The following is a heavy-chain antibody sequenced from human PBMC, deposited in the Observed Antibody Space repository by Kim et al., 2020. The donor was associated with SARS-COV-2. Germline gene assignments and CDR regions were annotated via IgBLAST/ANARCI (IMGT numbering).Heavy chain of an antibody. V-gene: IGHV3-15*01. D-gene: IGHD6-19*01. CDR2: IKSKTDGGTT. CDR3: TTDFRPAISGWYTTDAFDI. Sequence: GGSLRLSCAASGFTFSNAWMSWVRQAPGKGLEWVGRIKSKTDGGTTDYAAPVKGRFTISRDDSKNTLYLQMNSLKTEDTAVYYCTTDFRPAISGWYTTDAFDIWGQGTMVTVSS. J-gene: IGHJ3*02. CDR1: GFTFSNAW.